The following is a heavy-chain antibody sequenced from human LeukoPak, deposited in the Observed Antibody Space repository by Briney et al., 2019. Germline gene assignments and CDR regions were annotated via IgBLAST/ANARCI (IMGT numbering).Heavy chain of an antibody. D-gene: IGHD3-16*01. CDR3: ARGSGETLYYYYYGMDV. CDR2: ISGSSGII. V-gene: IGHV3-48*01. J-gene: IGHJ6*02. Sequence: GGSLRLSCAASGFTFNTYTMNWVRQAPGKGLEWVSYISGSSGIIDYADSVRGRFTISRDNAKNSLYLQMNSLRAEDTAVYYCARGSGETLYYYYYGMDVWGQGTTVTVSS. CDR1: GFTFNTYT.